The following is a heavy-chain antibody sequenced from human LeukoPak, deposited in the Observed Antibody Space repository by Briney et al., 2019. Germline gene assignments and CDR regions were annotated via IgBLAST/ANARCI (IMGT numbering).Heavy chain of an antibody. Sequence: PGGSLRLSCAASGFTFSSYSMNWVRQAPGKGLEWVSSISSSSSYIYYADSVKGRFTISRDNAKSSLYLQMSSLRAEDTAVYYCARDLDRKVSSLWGQGTLVTVSS. CDR3: ARDLDRKVSSL. D-gene: IGHD2/OR15-2a*01. CDR1: GFTFSSYS. V-gene: IGHV3-21*01. J-gene: IGHJ4*02. CDR2: ISSSSSYI.